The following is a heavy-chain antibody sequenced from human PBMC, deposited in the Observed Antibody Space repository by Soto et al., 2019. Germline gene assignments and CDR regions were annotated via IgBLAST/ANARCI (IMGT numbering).Heavy chain of an antibody. D-gene: IGHD2-21*02. CDR1: GDSISSRSYY. Sequence: NPSETLSLTCTVTGDSISSRSYYWGWIRQPPWKGLEWIGSIYYSGSTYNNPSLRSRVSMSIDTSKDQFSLKLKSVTAADTALYFCARQRTSVVTQAYFDVWGPGXLVTVSS. V-gene: IGHV4-39*01. CDR2: IYYSGST. J-gene: IGHJ4*02. CDR3: ARQRTSVVTQAYFDV.